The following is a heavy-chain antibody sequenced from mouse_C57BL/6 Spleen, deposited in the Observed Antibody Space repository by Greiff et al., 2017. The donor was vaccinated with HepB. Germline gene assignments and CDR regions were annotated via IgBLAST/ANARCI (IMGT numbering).Heavy chain of an antibody. Sequence: QVQLKQSGPGLVQPSQSLSITCPVSGFSLTSYGVHWVRQSPGKGLEWLGVIWSGGSTDYNAAFISRLSISKDNSKSQVFFQMNSLQADDTAIYYCARKDYGSRWGFAYWGQGTLVTVSA. CDR2: IWSGGST. CDR3: ARKDYGSRWGFAY. D-gene: IGHD1-1*01. CDR1: GFSLTSYG. J-gene: IGHJ3*01. V-gene: IGHV2-2*01.